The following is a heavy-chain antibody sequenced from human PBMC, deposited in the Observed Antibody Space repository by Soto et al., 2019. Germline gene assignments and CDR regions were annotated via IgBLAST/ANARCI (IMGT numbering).Heavy chain of an antibody. J-gene: IGHJ1*01. D-gene: IGHD1-26*01. CDR1: GFTFSSYS. CDR2: ISSSSSYI. Sequence: EVQLVESGGGLVKPVGSLRLSCAASGFTFSSYSINWVRQAPGKGLEWVSSISSSSSYIYYADSVKARFTISRDNAKNSLYLQMNSLRAEDTAVYYCARRDPGAYFQHWGQGTLVTVSS. CDR3: ARRDPGAYFQH. V-gene: IGHV3-21*01.